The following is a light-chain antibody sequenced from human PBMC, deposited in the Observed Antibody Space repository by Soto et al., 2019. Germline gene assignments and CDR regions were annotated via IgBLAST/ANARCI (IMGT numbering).Light chain of an antibody. CDR2: GAS. V-gene: IGKV3-15*01. CDR1: QNIISN. J-gene: IGKJ1*01. CDR3: QQYDSSPRT. Sequence: IVMTQSPATLSVSPGERATLSCRASQNIISNLAWYQQKPGQAPRLLMYGASTRATGLPARFSGSGSGTDFTLTITRLEPEDFAVYFCQQYDSSPRTFGQGTKVDIK.